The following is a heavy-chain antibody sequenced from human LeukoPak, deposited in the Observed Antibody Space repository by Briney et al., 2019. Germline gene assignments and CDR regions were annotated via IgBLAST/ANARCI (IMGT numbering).Heavy chain of an antibody. Sequence: SVKVSCKASGGTFSSYAISWVRQAPGQGLEWMGGIIPIFGTANYAQKFQGRVTITADESTSTAYMELRSLRSDDTAVYYCARHCTSTSCYTAGSFDIWGQGTMVTVSS. CDR3: ARHCTSTSCYTAGSFDI. V-gene: IGHV1-69*13. J-gene: IGHJ3*02. CDR1: GGTFSSYA. D-gene: IGHD2-2*02. CDR2: IIPIFGTA.